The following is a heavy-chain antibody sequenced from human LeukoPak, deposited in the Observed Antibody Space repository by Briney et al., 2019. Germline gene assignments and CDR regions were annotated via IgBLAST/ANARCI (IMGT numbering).Heavy chain of an antibody. Sequence: GGSLRLSCVASGFDVSDNFMIWVRQAPGRGLEWISIIYASGGAYHAESVKGRFTAFRDTSKNAIFLQMNNLRVGGTAIYYCVRRHDYWGQGTLVTVSS. CDR2: IYASGGA. CDR3: VRRHDY. J-gene: IGHJ4*02. CDR1: GFDVSDNF. V-gene: IGHV3-53*01.